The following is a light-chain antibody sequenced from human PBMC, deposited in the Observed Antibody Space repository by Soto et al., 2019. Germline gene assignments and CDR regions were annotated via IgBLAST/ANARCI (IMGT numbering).Light chain of an antibody. V-gene: IGLV1-47*01. Sequence: QSVLTQPSSASGTPGQRVTISCSGSSSNIGSNYVYWYQQLPGTAPKLLIYRNNQRPSGVPDRFSGSKSGTSASLAISGLRSEDEADYYCVAWDDDLSGPGVFGGGTKLTVL. CDR1: SSNIGSNY. CDR2: RNN. J-gene: IGLJ3*02. CDR3: VAWDDDLSGPGV.